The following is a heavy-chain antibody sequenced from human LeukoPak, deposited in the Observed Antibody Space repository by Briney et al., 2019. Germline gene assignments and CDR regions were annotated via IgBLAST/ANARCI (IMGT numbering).Heavy chain of an antibody. CDR2: IYYSGST. J-gene: IGHJ4*02. Sequence: SSETLSLTCTVSGGSISSYYWSWIRQPPGKGLEWIGYIYYSGSTNYNPSLKSRVTISVDTSKNQFSLKLSSVTAADTAVYYCARGRSGYDNCFDYWGQGTLVTVSS. CDR3: ARGRSGYDNCFDY. CDR1: GGSISSYY. V-gene: IGHV4-59*08. D-gene: IGHD5-12*01.